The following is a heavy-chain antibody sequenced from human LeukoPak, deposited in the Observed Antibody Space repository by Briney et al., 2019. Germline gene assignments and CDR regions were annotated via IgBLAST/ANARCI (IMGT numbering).Heavy chain of an antibody. Sequence: PSETLSLTCTVSGGSISSYYWSWIRQPAGKGLEWIGRIDTSGNTNYKPSLKSRVTMSVDTSKNQFSLKLSSVTAADTAVYYCARLGYCSGGSCYYYYYMDVWGKGTTVTVSS. CDR3: ARLGYCSGGSCYYYYYMDV. V-gene: IGHV4-4*07. D-gene: IGHD2-15*01. CDR1: GGSISSYY. J-gene: IGHJ6*03. CDR2: IDTSGNT.